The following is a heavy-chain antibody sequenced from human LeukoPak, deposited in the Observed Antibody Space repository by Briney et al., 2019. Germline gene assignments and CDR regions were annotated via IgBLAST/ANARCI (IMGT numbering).Heavy chain of an antibody. D-gene: IGHD2-2*02. J-gene: IGHJ4*02. CDR2: ISSSGSTI. V-gene: IGHV3-48*04. Sequence: PGGSLRLSCAASGFTFSSYSMNWVRQAPGKGLEWVSYISSSGSTIYYADSVKGRSTISRDNAKNSLYLQMNSLRAEDTAVYYCAREGIPYCSSTSCYTGEESWGQGTLVTVSS. CDR3: AREGIPYCSSTSCYTGEES. CDR1: GFTFSSYS.